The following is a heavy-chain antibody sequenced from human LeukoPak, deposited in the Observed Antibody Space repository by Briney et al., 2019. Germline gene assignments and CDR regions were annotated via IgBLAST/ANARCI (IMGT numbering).Heavy chain of an antibody. Sequence: SQTLSLTCAISGDSVSSNSAAWNWFRQTLSRGLEWLGRTYYRSKWSNDYAVSVKSRITINPDTSKNQFSLQLNSVTPEDTALYYCARGLGSGRYDYWGQGTLVTVSS. D-gene: IGHD3-10*01. CDR1: GDSVSSNSAA. J-gene: IGHJ4*02. CDR3: ARGLGSGRYDY. CDR2: TYYRSKWSN. V-gene: IGHV6-1*01.